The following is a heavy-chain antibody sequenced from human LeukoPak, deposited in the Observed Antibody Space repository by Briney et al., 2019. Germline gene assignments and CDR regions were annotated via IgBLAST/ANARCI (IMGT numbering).Heavy chain of an antibody. CDR1: GFRFSVYA. D-gene: IGHD5-24*01. Sequence: PGGSLRLSCAAPGFRFSVYAMHTVRQAQGKGLEWGAFIRDDGSNVNYADSVKGRFTISRENAKNSLYLQMNSLRAEDTAVYYCAREADDGVYYFDCWGQGTLVTVSS. J-gene: IGHJ4*02. CDR3: AREADDGVYYFDC. V-gene: IGHV3-30*02. CDR2: IRDDGSNV.